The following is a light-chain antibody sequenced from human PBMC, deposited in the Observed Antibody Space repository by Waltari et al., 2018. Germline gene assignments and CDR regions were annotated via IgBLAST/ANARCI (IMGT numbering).Light chain of an antibody. V-gene: IGKV3-11*01. Sequence: EILLTQSPATLSSSPGERATLSCRASQSVSNYLAWYQQKPGQAPRLLISDASHRATGIPARFSGSGSGTDFTLTISSLEPEDFAVYYCQHRRNWQGTFGPGTKVDI. CDR1: QSVSNY. CDR3: QHRRNWQGT. CDR2: DAS. J-gene: IGKJ3*01.